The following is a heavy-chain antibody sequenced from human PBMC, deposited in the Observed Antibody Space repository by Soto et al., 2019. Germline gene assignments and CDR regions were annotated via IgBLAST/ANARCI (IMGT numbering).Heavy chain of an antibody. CDR1: GYTFTSYD. CDR3: AREPPRDPGWYMDV. V-gene: IGHV1-8*01. CDR2: VNPNSGNT. Sequence: GASVKVSCKASGYTFTSYDINWVRQVTGQGLEWMGWVNPNSGNTGYAQKFQGRVTMTRNTSISTAYMELSSLRSEDTAVYYCAREPPRDPGWYMDVWGKGTTVTVSS. J-gene: IGHJ6*03. D-gene: IGHD2-15*01.